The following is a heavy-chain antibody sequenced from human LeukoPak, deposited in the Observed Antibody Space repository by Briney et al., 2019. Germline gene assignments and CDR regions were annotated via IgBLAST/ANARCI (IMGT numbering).Heavy chain of an antibody. Sequence: PSETLSLTCAVYGGSFSGYYWSWIRQPPGKGLEWIGEINHSGSTNYNPSLKSRVTISVDTSKNQFSLKLSSVTAADTAVYYCARAVPYYDYVWGSFKRRTFDYWGQGTLVTVSS. J-gene: IGHJ4*02. CDR1: GGSFSGYY. CDR2: INHSGST. CDR3: ARAVPYYDYVWGSFKRRTFDY. D-gene: IGHD3-16*01. V-gene: IGHV4-34*01.